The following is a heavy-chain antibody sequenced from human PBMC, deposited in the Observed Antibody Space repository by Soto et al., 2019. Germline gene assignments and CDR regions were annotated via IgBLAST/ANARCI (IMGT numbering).Heavy chain of an antibody. CDR2: IYYSGST. D-gene: IGHD2-2*01. J-gene: IGHJ4*02. CDR1: GGSISSSSYY. CDR3: ASDLGYCSSTSCSYYFDY. Sequence: SETLSLTCTVSGGSISSSSYYWGWIRQPPGKGLEWIGSIYYSGSTYYNPSLKSRVTISVDTSKNQFSLKLSSVTAADTAVYYCASDLGYCSSTSCSYYFDYWGQGTLVTVSS. V-gene: IGHV4-39*01.